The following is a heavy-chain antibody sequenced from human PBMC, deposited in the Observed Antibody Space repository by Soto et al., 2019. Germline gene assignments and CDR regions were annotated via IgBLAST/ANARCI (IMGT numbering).Heavy chain of an antibody. Sequence: ASVKVSCKASGYTFSDFDINWLRQASGQGPEWMGWMNAKCGDTFFAQRFQGKFNMTWDTSLSTAYMEVGSLTSDDTAIYYCARGNPFNYAGFDVWGQGTTVTVSS. D-gene: IGHD3-16*01. CDR1: GYTFSDFD. V-gene: IGHV1-8*01. J-gene: IGHJ6*02. CDR3: ARGNPFNYAGFDV. CDR2: MNAKCGDT.